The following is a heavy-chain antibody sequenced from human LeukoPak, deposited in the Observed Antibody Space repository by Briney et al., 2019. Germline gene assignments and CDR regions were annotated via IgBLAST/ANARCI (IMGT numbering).Heavy chain of an antibody. CDR1: GFTFDDYA. CDR3: ARDGYWCRDY. Sequence: PGGSLRLSRAASGFTFDDYAMHWVRQAPGKGLEWVSGISWNSGSIGYADSVKGRFTISRDNAKNSLYLQMDSLRVEDTAMYYCARDGYWCRDYWGQGTLVTVSS. D-gene: IGHD2-8*02. J-gene: IGHJ4*02. V-gene: IGHV3-9*01. CDR2: ISWNSGSI.